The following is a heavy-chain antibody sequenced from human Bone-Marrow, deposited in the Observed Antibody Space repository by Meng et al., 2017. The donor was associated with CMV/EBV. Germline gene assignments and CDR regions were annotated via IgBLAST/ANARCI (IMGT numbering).Heavy chain of an antibody. J-gene: IGHJ4*02. V-gene: IGHV4-34*01. CDR1: GGAFSGYY. Sequence: QGQLKQWGAGLLKPSETLSLTGAVYGGAFSGYYWSWIRQPPGKGLEWIGEINHSGSTNYNPSLKSRVTISVDTSKNQFSLKLSSVTAADTAVYYCARAQAVAGRLCVYWGQGTLVTVSS. CDR2: INHSGST. CDR3: ARAQAVAGRLCVY. D-gene: IGHD6-19*01.